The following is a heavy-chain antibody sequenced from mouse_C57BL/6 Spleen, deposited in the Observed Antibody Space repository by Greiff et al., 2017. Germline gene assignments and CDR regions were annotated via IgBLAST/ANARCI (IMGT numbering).Heavy chain of an antibody. J-gene: IGHJ2*01. V-gene: IGHV5-4*01. D-gene: IGHD1-1*01. CDR1: GFTFSSYA. Sequence: DVMLVESGGGLVKPGGSLKLSCAASGFTFSSYALSWVRQTPEKRLEWVATISDGGSYTYYPDNVKGRFTISRDNAKNNLYLQMSHLKSEDTAMYYCARDSPTTRGYFDYWGQGTTLTVSS. CDR3: ARDSPTTRGYFDY. CDR2: ISDGGSYT.